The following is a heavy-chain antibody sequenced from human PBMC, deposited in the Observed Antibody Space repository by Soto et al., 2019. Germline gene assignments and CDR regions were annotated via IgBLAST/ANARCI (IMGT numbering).Heavy chain of an antibody. J-gene: IGHJ6*03. D-gene: IGHD2-21*02. CDR3: ARGTAIPAEYYYYMDV. CDR1: GFTFSSYW. CDR2: IKQDGSEK. Sequence: PGESLRLSCAASGFTFSSYWMSWVRQAPGKGLEWVANIKQDGSEKYYVDSVKGRFTISRDNAKNSLYLQMNSLRAEDTAVYYCARGTAIPAEYYYYMDVWGKGTTVTVSS. V-gene: IGHV3-7*01.